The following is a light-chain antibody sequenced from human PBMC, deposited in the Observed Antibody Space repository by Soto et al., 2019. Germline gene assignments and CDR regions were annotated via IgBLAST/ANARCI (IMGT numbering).Light chain of an antibody. Sequence: EIVFTQSPSSLSASPGDSATLSCRASQSVSSSLAWYQQKPGQAPRLLIFDASQRATAIPPRFRGSGSGTDFTLSLSIRGVEAFAVDFYQRSTDRPTWIFGRGTKVDI. CDR1: QSVSSS. V-gene: IGKV3-11*01. CDR3: QRSTDRPTWI. J-gene: IGKJ1*01. CDR2: DAS.